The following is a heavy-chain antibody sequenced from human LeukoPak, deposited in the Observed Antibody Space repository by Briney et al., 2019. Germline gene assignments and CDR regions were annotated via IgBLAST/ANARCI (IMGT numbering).Heavy chain of an antibody. CDR1: GYTFTSYD. V-gene: IGHV1-8*01. Sequence: ASVKVSCKASGYTFTSYDINWVRQATGQGLEWMGWMNPNSGNTGYAQKFQGRVTMTRNTSISTAYMELSSLRSEDTAVYYCARGRVPAAMRKGYFDYWGQGTLVTVSS. CDR2: MNPNSGNT. D-gene: IGHD2-2*01. J-gene: IGHJ4*02. CDR3: ARGRVPAAMRKGYFDY.